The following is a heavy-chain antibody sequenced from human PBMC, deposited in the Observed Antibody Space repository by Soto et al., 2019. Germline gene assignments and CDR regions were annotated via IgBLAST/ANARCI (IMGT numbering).Heavy chain of an antibody. J-gene: IGHJ5*02. D-gene: IGHD2-21*01. CDR3: AADLGPAYDSNNWFDP. CDR1: GFIFSHAW. CDR2: VKNNGGAT. V-gene: IGHV3-15*07. Sequence: EVQLVESGGDLVKPGGSLRLSCAASGFIFSHAWFHWVRQPPGKGLELVGRVKNNGGATDYAASVKGRFTISRDDSKDTVYLQMSSLRTADTAIYYWAADLGPAYDSNNWFDPWGQGTLVTVSS.